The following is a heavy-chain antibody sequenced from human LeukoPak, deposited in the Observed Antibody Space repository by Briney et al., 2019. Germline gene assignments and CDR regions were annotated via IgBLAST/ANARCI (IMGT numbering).Heavy chain of an antibody. D-gene: IGHD6-13*01. Sequence: GASVKVSCKASGYTFTSYDINWVRQATGQGLEWMGWMNPNSGNTGYAQKFQGRVTITRNTSISTAYMELSRLRSDDTAVYYCARVGPGGAETAAPYYYYYYMDVWGKGTTVTVSS. CDR2: MNPNSGNT. CDR3: ARVGPGGAETAAPYYYYYYMDV. V-gene: IGHV1-8*03. CDR1: GYTFTSYD. J-gene: IGHJ6*03.